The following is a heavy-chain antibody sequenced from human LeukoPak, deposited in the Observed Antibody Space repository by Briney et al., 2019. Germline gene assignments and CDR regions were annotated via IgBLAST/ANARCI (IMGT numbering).Heavy chain of an antibody. Sequence: GGSLRLSCAASGFTFSSYSMSWVRQAPGKGLEWVSSISSSSSSYIYYADSVKGRFTISRDNAKNSLYLQMNSLRAEDTAVYYCARDVIVVVPAARMDVWGQGTTVTVSS. CDR3: ARDVIVVVPAARMDV. J-gene: IGHJ6*02. D-gene: IGHD2-2*01. CDR2: ISSSSSSYI. CDR1: GFTFSSYS. V-gene: IGHV3-21*01.